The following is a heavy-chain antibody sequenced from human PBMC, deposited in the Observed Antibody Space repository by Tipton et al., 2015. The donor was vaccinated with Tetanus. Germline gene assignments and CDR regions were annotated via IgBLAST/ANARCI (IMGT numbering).Heavy chain of an antibody. CDR2: IYSGGTT. J-gene: IGHJ4*02. CDR3: AKTISNDYVAA. CDR1: GFTVSSNF. Sequence: SLRLSCAASGFTVSSNFMTWVRQAPGEGLEWVSIIYSGGTTYYADSVKGRCTISRDNSRNTLYLQMSSLRAEDATVYYCAKTISNDYVAAWGQGTLVTVSS. V-gene: IGHV3-53*01. D-gene: IGHD4-17*01.